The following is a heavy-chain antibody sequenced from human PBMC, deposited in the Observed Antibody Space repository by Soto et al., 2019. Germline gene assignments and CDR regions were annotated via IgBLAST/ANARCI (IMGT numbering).Heavy chain of an antibody. Sequence: ASVKVSCKASGYTFTSYGISWVRQAPGQGLEWMGWISAYNGNTNYAQKLQGRVTMTTDTSTSTAYMELRSLRSDDTAVYYCAREECSGGSCYAVDYWGQGTLVTVSS. V-gene: IGHV1-18*01. CDR3: AREECSGGSCYAVDY. D-gene: IGHD2-15*01. CDR1: GYTFTSYG. J-gene: IGHJ4*02. CDR2: ISAYNGNT.